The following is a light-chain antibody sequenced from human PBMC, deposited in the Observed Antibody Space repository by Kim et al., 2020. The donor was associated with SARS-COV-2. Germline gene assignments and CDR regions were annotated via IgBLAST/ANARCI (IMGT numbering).Light chain of an antibody. Sequence: WAPGERASLSCRASQSVSSFLAWYQQKPGQAPRLLIYDASNRATGTPARFSGSGSGTDFTLTISSLEPEDFAVYYCQQRSNWPITFGQGTRLEIK. CDR3: QQRSNWPIT. CDR1: QSVSSF. V-gene: IGKV3-11*01. CDR2: DAS. J-gene: IGKJ5*01.